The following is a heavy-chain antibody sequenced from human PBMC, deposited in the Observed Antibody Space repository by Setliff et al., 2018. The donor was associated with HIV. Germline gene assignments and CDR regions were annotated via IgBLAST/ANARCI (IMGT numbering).Heavy chain of an antibody. CDR3: TRGPGGTVPKPLEAFDV. J-gene: IGHJ3*01. Sequence: SETLSLTCSISGATIHFHYWSWIRQPPGKGLEWIGYVDYSGDTEYNPSLQSRATISRDPSKSQVSLNLNSATAADTAVYYCTRGPGGTVPKPLEAFDVWGRGAVVTVSS. CDR1: GATIHFHY. D-gene: IGHD1-7*01. V-gene: IGHV4-59*11. CDR2: VDYSGDT.